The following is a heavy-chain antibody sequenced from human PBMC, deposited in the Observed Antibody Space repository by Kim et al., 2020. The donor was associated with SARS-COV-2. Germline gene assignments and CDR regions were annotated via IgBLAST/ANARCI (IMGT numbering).Heavy chain of an antibody. V-gene: IGHV4-34*01. CDR2: INHSGST. CDR3: ARGLRRYCSSTSCYTMARYYYYGMDV. CDR1: GGSFSGYY. J-gene: IGHJ6*02. D-gene: IGHD2-2*01. Sequence: SETLSLTCAVYGGSFSGYYWSWIRQPPGKGLEWIGEINHSGSTNYNPSLKSRVTISVDTSKNQFSLKLSSVTAADTAVYYCARGLRRYCSSTSCYTMARYYYYGMDVWGQGTTVTVSS.